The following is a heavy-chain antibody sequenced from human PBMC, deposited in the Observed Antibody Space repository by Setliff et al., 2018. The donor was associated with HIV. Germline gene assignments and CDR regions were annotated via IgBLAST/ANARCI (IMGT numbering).Heavy chain of an antibody. CDR2: INPNSGGT. J-gene: IGHJ5*02. D-gene: IGHD3-10*01. Sequence: ASVKVSCKASGYTFTGYYMHWVRQAPGQGLEWMGWINPNSGGTNYAQKFQGRVTMTRDTSISTAYMELSRLRPDDTAVYYCAREAAYYYGSGSYNWFDPWGQGTLVTVSS. V-gene: IGHV1-2*02. CDR1: GYTFTGYY. CDR3: AREAAYYYGSGSYNWFDP.